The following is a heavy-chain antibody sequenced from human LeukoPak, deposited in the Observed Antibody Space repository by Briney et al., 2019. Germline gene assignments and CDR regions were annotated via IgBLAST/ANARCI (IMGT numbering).Heavy chain of an antibody. J-gene: IGHJ4*02. Sequence: GGSLRLSCAASGFTFSSYWMHWVRQAPGKGLEWVSVIYSGGSADYADSVKGRFTISRDNAKNSLYLQMNSLRAEDTAVYYCARDASGHDYWGQGTLVTVSS. CDR1: GFTFSSYW. V-gene: IGHV3-66*01. CDR2: IYSGGSA. CDR3: ARDASGHDY.